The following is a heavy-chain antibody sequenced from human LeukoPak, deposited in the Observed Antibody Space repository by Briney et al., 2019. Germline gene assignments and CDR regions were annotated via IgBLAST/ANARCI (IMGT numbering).Heavy chain of an antibody. V-gene: IGHV5-51*01. CDR2: IYPGDSDT. D-gene: IGHD3-10*01. J-gene: IGHJ6*03. CDR3: ARRSTWGDYYYYYYMDV. Sequence: GESLKISCKASGSSFTSYWIGWVRQMAGKGLEWMGIIYPGDSDTGYSPSCQGQVTISSAKTISTAYLQWSSLSASDTAMYYCARRSTWGDYYYYYYMDVWGKGTTVTVSS. CDR1: GSSFTSYW.